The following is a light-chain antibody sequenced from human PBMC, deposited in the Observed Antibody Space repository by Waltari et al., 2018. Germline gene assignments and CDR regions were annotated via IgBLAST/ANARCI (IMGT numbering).Light chain of an antibody. CDR3: QHYYDNPWT. J-gene: IGKJ1*01. CDR2: AAS. V-gene: IGKV1-6*01. CDR1: QNIYSN. Sequence: IQMTQSPSALSASVGARVTISCRASQNIYSNLAWYQQKPGKATKLLICAASSLQSGIPSRFSGSGSGTDFTLTISSLQPEDSAAYYCQHYYDNPWTFGQGTKVEIK.